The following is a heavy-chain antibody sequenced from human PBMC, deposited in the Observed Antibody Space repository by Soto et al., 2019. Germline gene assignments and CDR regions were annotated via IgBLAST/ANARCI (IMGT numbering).Heavy chain of an antibody. CDR1: GLTFSDCY. CDR3: ASRIVDNSGWSKGLYYFDH. D-gene: IGHD6-19*01. CDR2: IKQDGSEK. V-gene: IGHV3-7*01. Sequence: GGSLRLSCAASGLTFSDCYMNWIRQTPGKGLEWVATIKQDGSEKYYVDSVKGRFTISRDNAKNSLFLQMNSLRAEDTAVYYCASRIVDNSGWSKGLYYFDHWGQGTLVTVSS. J-gene: IGHJ4*02.